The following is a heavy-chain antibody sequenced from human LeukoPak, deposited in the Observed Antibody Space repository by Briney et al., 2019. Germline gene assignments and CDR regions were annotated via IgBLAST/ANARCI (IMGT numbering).Heavy chain of an antibody. CDR3: ARGPGWYYFDY. V-gene: IGHV4-59*01. D-gene: IGHD6-19*01. J-gene: IGHJ4*02. CDR1: GGSISSYY. Sequence: SETLSLTCTVPGGSISSYYWSWIRQPPRKGLEWIGYIYYSGSTNYNPSLKSRVTISVDTSKNQFSLKLSSVTAADTAVYYCARGPGWYYFDYWGQGTLVTVSS. CDR2: IYYSGST.